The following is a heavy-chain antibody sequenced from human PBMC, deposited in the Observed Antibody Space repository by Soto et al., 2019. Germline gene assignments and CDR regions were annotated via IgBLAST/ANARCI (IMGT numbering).Heavy chain of an antibody. CDR2: IYPGDSDT. CDR1: GYSFTSYW. D-gene: IGHD6-19*01. V-gene: IGHV5-51*01. Sequence: GESLKISCKGSGYSFTSYWIGWVRQMPGKGLEWMGIIYPGDSDTRYSPSFQGKVTISADKSISTAYLQWSSLKASDTAMYYCARRTSGYSSGWDAFDIWGQGTMVTISS. J-gene: IGHJ3*02. CDR3: ARRTSGYSSGWDAFDI.